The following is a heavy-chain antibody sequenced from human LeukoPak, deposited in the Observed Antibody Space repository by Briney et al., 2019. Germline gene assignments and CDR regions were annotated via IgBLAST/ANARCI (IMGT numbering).Heavy chain of an antibody. CDR1: GYTFTSYG. D-gene: IGHD3-10*01. Sequence: GASVKVSCKASGYTFTSYGFSWVRQAPGQGLEWMGWISAYNGNTNYAQRFQGRVTMTTDTSTTTAYMELRSLRSDDTAVYYCARAVHYYGSGSYRYWSQRTLVTVSS. J-gene: IGHJ4*02. CDR3: ARAVHYYGSGSYRY. V-gene: IGHV1-18*01. CDR2: ISAYNGNT.